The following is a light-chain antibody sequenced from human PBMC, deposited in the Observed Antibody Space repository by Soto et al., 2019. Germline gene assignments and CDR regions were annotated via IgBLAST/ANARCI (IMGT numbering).Light chain of an antibody. Sequence: QDPASVAVSTREEATLSCRASQSVSSSYLAWYQQKPGQAPRLLIYGASSRATGIPDRFSGSGSGTDFPLSLSSLEPEDFVLYDCHHFRAFGLGTRLEIK. CDR3: HHFRA. J-gene: IGKJ5*01. V-gene: IGKV3-20*01. CDR1: QSVSSSY. CDR2: GAS.